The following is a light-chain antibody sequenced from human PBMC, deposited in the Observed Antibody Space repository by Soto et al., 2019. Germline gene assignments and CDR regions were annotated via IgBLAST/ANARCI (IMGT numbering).Light chain of an antibody. CDR2: DVS. CDR3: SSYTSSSTLV. CDR1: SSDVGGYNC. V-gene: IGLV2-14*01. Sequence: QSALTQPASVSGSPGQSITISCTGTSSDVGGYNCVSWYQQHPGKAPKLMICDVSNRPSGVSSCFSGSKSGNTASLTISGLQAEDEADYYCSSYTSSSTLVFGTGTKVTVL. J-gene: IGLJ1*01.